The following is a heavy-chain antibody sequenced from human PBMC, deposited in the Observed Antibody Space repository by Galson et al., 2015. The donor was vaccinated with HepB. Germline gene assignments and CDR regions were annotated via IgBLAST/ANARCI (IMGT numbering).Heavy chain of an antibody. Sequence: SLRLSCAASEFTFSSYTMHWVRQAPGKGLEWVAVISYHGKNIYYADSVKGRFTISRDNSKNTLSLQMNSLRAEDTALYYCARSIFLLPPYYYYGMDVWGQGTTVIVSS. CDR1: EFTFSSYT. D-gene: IGHD3-9*01. CDR3: ARSIFLLPPYYYYGMDV. J-gene: IGHJ6*02. CDR2: ISYHGKNI. V-gene: IGHV3-30*04.